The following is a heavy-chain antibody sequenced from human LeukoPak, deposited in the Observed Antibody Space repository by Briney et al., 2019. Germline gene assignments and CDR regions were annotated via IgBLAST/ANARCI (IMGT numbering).Heavy chain of an antibody. CDR3: ASLGGRMSNRMDV. D-gene: IGHD3-16*01. Sequence: TGGSLRLSCAASGFTFSSYWMSWVRQAPGKGLEWVANIKQDGSEKYYVDSVKGRFTISRDNAKNSLYLQMNSLRAEDTAVYYCASLGGRMSNRMDVWGQGTTVTVSS. CDR2: IKQDGSEK. J-gene: IGHJ6*02. V-gene: IGHV3-7*01. CDR1: GFTFSSYW.